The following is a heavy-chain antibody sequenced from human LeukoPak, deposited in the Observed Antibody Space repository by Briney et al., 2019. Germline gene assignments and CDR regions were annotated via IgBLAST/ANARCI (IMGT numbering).Heavy chain of an antibody. CDR1: GGSISSYY. V-gene: IGHV4-59*08. Sequence: SETLSLTCTVSGGSISSYYWSWIRQPPGKGLEWIGYIYYSGSTNYNPSLKSRVTISVDTSKNQFSLKLSSVTAADTAVYYCARHLDFWSGLDYWGQGTLVTVSS. CDR3: ARHLDFWSGLDY. CDR2: IYYSGST. J-gene: IGHJ4*02. D-gene: IGHD3-3*01.